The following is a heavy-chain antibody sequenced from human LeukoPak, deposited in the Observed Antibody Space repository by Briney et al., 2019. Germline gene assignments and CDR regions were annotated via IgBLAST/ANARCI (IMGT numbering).Heavy chain of an antibody. V-gene: IGHV1-18*01. D-gene: IGHD3-9*01. CDR2: ISAYNGNT. CDR1: GYTFTSYG. CDR3: ARVLRYFDWPDAFDI. Sequence: SVKVSCKASGYTFTSYGIIWVRQAPGQGLEWMGWISAYNGNTNYAQKLQGRVTMTTDTSTSTAYMELRSLRSDDTAVYYCARVLRYFDWPDAFDIWGQGTMVTVSS. J-gene: IGHJ3*02.